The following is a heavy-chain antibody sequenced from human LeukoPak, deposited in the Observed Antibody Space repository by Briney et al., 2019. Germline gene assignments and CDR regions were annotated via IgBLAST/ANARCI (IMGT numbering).Heavy chain of an antibody. CDR3: AKDRQYGDYGGGDFFDS. D-gene: IGHD4-17*01. CDR1: GFTFDDYA. V-gene: IGHV3-43D*03. CDR2: INWVGDTS. Sequence: GGSRRLSCAASGFTFDDYAMHWVRQAPGKGLQWMSSINWVGDTSSYADSVKGRFTVSRDNTKGSLYLQMHSLRSEDTALYYCAKDRQYGDYGGGDFFDSWGQGTLVTVSS. J-gene: IGHJ4*02.